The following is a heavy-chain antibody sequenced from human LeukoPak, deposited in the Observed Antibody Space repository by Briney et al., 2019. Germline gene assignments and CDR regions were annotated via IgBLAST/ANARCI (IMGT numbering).Heavy chain of an antibody. Sequence: GGSLRLSCAASGFTFSSYAMHWVRQAPGKGLEWVAVISYDGSNKYYADSVKGRFTISRDNSKNTLYLQMNSLRAEDTAVYYCARDRYGMDVWGQGTTVTVSS. CDR2: ISYDGSNK. V-gene: IGHV3-30-3*01. CDR1: GFTFSSYA. J-gene: IGHJ6*02. CDR3: ARDRYGMDV.